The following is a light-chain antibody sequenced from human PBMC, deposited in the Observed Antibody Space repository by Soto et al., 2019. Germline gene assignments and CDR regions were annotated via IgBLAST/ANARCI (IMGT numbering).Light chain of an antibody. Sequence: DIQMTHSPSTLSASVEDRVTITCRASQSISTWLAWYQQKPGKAPKLLIYKASSLEGGVPSRFSGSGSGTEFTLTISSLQPDDFATYYCQQYLNRWTFGQGTKVDIK. V-gene: IGKV1-5*03. CDR2: KAS. CDR1: QSISTW. J-gene: IGKJ1*01. CDR3: QQYLNRWT.